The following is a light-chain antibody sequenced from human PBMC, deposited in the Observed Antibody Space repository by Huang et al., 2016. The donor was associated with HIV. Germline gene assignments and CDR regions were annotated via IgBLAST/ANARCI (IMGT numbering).Light chain of an antibody. CDR3: IEALQAPYT. CDR1: QSLRHRNGLNY. CDR2: VGS. J-gene: IGKJ2*01. V-gene: IGKV2-28*01. Sequence: DAVMTQSPLSLLVPPGEPASISCRSSQSLRHRNGLNYLDWYLQKPGQSPQLLIHVGSSRASGVPDRFSGGGSGTDFSLNISRVEAEDAGIYYCIEALQAPYTFGQGTKLEI.